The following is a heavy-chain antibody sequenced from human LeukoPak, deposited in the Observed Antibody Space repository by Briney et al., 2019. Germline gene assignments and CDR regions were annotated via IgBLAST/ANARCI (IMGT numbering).Heavy chain of an antibody. J-gene: IGHJ3*02. CDR3: ARRIAAVTNAAFDI. CDR2: INPNSGGT. D-gene: IGHD6-13*01. V-gene: IGHV1-2*02. CDR1: GYTFTVYY. Sequence: ASVKVSCKASGYTFTVYYMHWVRQAPGQGRERMGWINPNSGGTNYAQKFQGRVTMTRDTSISTAYMELSRLRSDDTAVYYCARRIAAVTNAAFDIWGQGTMVTVSS.